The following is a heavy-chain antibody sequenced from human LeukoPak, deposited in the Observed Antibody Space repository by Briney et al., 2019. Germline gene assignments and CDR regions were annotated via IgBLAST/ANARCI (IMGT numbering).Heavy chain of an antibody. D-gene: IGHD1-1*01. V-gene: IGHV4-39*01. CDR1: GGSISSSSYY. J-gene: IGHJ4*02. CDR3: ARHASLASKPFFDY. CDR2: INHSGST. Sequence: SETLSLTCTVSGGSISSSSYYWSWIRQPPGKGLEWIGEINHSGSTNYNPSLKSRVTISVDTSKNQFSLKLSSVTAADTAVYYCARHASLASKPFFDYWGQGTLVTVSS.